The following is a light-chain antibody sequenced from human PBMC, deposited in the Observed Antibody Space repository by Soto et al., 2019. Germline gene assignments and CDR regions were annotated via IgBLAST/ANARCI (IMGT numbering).Light chain of an antibody. Sequence: NFMLTQPHSVSESPGKTVTISCTRSSGNIASNYVQWYRQRPGRAPTTVIYEDNHRPSGVPDRFSASIDRSFNSASLTISGLKTEDEADYYCQSYDNNNRVVFGGGTKVTVL. CDR1: SGNIASNY. V-gene: IGLV6-57*04. CDR2: EDN. CDR3: QSYDNNNRVV. J-gene: IGLJ2*01.